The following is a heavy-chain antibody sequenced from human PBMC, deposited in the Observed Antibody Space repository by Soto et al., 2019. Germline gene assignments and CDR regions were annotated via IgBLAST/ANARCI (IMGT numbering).Heavy chain of an antibody. Sequence: EVQLDESGGGLVQPGGSLRLSCEASGFSFNAYCMNWGRQTPGGGLELVANIKQDGNEKYYVASVKGRFTISRDNAKNSLYPLMNGATADRTTVDIRAALGGRVKNYW. J-gene: IGHJ4*01. CDR2: IKQDGNEK. CDR3: AALGGRVKNY. D-gene: IGHD6-25*01. CDR1: GFSFNAYC. V-gene: IGHV3-7*02.